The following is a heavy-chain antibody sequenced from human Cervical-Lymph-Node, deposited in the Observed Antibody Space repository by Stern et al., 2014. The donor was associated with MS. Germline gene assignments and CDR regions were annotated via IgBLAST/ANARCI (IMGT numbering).Heavy chain of an antibody. Sequence: VQLVESGAEVKKPGASVTVSCKASGYTFTNHYIHWVRQAPGQGLEWMGVINPSAGSTSNAQRLQGRVTITRDTSTSTVYMELNSLTSKDTAVYYCAREALSRSTNPKYDYGGQGPLVTVSS. V-gene: IGHV1-46*03. J-gene: IGHJ4*02. CDR3: AREALSRSTNPKYDY. CDR1: GYTFTNHY. CDR2: INPSAGST. D-gene: IGHD6-6*01.